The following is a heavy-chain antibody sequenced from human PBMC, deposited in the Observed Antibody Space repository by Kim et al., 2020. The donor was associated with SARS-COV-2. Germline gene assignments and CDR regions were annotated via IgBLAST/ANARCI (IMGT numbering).Heavy chain of an antibody. D-gene: IGHD2-2*02. CDR2: ISAYNGNT. J-gene: IGHJ6*02. V-gene: IGHV1-18*04. CDR1: GYTFTSYG. Sequence: ASVKVSCKASGYTFTSYGISWVRQAPGQGLEWMGWISAYNGNTNYAQKLQGRVTMTTDTSTSTAYMELRSLRSDDTAVYYCARDTWFHDIVVVPAAILSQYYYYGMDVWGQGTTVTVSS. CDR3: ARDTWFHDIVVVPAAILSQYYYYGMDV.